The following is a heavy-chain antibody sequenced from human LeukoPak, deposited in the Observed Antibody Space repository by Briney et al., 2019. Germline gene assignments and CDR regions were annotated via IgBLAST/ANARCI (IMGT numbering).Heavy chain of an antibody. CDR1: GYTFTSYG. CDR2: ISAYSGNT. J-gene: IGHJ4*02. Sequence: ASVKVSCKASGYTFTSYGISWVRQAPGQGLEWMGWISAYSGNTNYAQKLQGRVTMTTDTSTSTAYMELRSLRSDDTAVYYCARDPDYYGSGSYRPPDYWGQGTLVTVSS. D-gene: IGHD3-10*01. CDR3: ARDPDYYGSGSYRPPDY. V-gene: IGHV1-18*01.